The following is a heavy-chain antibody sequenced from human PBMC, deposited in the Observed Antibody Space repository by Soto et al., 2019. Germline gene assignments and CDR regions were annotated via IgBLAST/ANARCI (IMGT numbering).Heavy chain of an antibody. CDR1: GGSISSEGYY. Sequence: NPSETLSLTCTVSGGSISSEGYYWSWFRQLPGKGLEWIGDIYYSGTTYHNPSLRSRLTISGDASKNQFSLKLSSVTDADTALYYCARGRGYSYGPYYFDYWGQGTLVTVSS. CDR2: IYYSGTT. V-gene: IGHV4-31*03. J-gene: IGHJ4*02. CDR3: ARGRGYSYGPYYFDY. D-gene: IGHD5-18*01.